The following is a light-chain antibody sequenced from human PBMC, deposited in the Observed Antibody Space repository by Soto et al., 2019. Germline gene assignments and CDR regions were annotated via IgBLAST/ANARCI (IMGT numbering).Light chain of an antibody. CDR3: QQYGSLSWT. J-gene: IGKJ1*01. V-gene: IGKV3-20*01. CDR2: GAS. Sequence: EIVLTQSPCTLSLSPGERATLSCRASQNVDSNSLAWYQQKPGQAPRIIIFGASGRATGIPDRFSGSGSGTDFTLTISRLEPEDFAVYYCQQYGSLSWTFGQGTKV. CDR1: QNVDSNS.